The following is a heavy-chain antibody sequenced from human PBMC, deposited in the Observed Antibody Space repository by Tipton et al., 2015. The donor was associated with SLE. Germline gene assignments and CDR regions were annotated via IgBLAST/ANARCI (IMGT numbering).Heavy chain of an antibody. CDR1: GGYLSGTNYY. J-gene: IGHJ5*02. D-gene: IGHD2-8*01. V-gene: IGHV4-39*01. Sequence: TLSLNCSVSGGYLSGTNYYWDWLRQPPGKGPEWIGRITNNGNTYYIPSLPSRVTMSVDTSKNHFSLKLSSVTAADTAVYYCARHDTNYGRNWFDPWGQGTLVTVSS. CDR3: ARHDTNYGRNWFDP. CDR2: ITNNGNT.